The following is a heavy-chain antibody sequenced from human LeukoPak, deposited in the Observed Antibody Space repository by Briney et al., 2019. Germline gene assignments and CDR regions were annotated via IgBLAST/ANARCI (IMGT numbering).Heavy chain of an antibody. J-gene: IGHJ6*03. V-gene: IGHV3-48*04. CDR3: ARGRYYYYYMDV. CDR1: GFTFSSYA. Sequence: PGGSLRLSCAASGFTFSSYAMSWVRQAPGKGLEWVSYISSSGSTIYYADSVKGRFTISRDNAKNSLYLQMNSLRAEDTAVYYCARGRYYYYYMDVWGKGTTVTVSS. CDR2: ISSSGSTI.